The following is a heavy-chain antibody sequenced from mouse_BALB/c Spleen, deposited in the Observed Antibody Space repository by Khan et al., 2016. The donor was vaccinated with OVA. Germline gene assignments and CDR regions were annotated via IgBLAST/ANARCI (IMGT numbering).Heavy chain of an antibody. D-gene: IGHD4-1*01. J-gene: IGHJ3*01. CDR2: ISSGGDYT. V-gene: IGHV5-6*01. CDR1: GFTFSSYS. Sequence: EVQRVESGGDLVKPGGSLKLSCAASGFTFSSYSMSWVRQTPDKRLEWVATISSGGDYTYSPDNVKGRFPISRDNAKNTLFLQMSSLKSEDTAMYYCASHLTGSFAYWGQGTLVTVSA. CDR3: ASHLTGSFAY.